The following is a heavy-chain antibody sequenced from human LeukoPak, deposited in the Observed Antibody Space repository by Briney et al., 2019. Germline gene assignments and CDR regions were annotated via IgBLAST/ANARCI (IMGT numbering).Heavy chain of an antibody. CDR1: GFTFSSYW. D-gene: IGHD4-17*01. J-gene: IGHJ4*02. CDR2: INSDGSST. CDR3: ARDYGDYSRYYFDY. Sequence: PGGSMRLSCAASGFTFSSYWRHWVRQAPGKGLVWVSRINSDGSSTSYADSVKGRFTISRDNAKNTLYLQMNSLRAEDTAVYYCARDYGDYSRYYFDYWGQGTLVTVSS. V-gene: IGHV3-74*01.